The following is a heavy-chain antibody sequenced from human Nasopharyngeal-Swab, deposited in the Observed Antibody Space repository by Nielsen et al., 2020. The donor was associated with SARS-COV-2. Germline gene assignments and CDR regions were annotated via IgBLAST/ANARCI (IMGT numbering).Heavy chain of an antibody. Sequence: GGSLRLSCAASGFTFSSYGMHWVRQAPGKGLEWVAVIWYDGSNKYYADSVKGRFTISRDNSKNTLYLQMNSLRAEDTAVYYCARDIGMGATPQDYWGQGTLVTVSS. D-gene: IGHD1-26*01. V-gene: IGHV3-33*01. CDR3: ARDIGMGATPQDY. CDR1: GFTFSSYG. J-gene: IGHJ4*02. CDR2: IWYDGSNK.